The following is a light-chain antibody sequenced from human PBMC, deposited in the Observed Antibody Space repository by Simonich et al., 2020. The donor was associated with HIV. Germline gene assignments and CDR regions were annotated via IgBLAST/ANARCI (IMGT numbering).Light chain of an antibody. J-gene: IGKJ2*01. CDR3: QQSYSTPYT. CDR1: QSVLYSSNNKNY. Sequence: EIVMTQSPEFLAVSLGERATINCKSSQSVLYSSNNKNYLAWYQQKPGQPPKLLIYWASTRESGVPDRFSGGGSGTHFTLTISSLQAEDVAVYFCQQSYSTPYTFGQGTKMEIK. CDR2: WAS. V-gene: IGKV4-1*01.